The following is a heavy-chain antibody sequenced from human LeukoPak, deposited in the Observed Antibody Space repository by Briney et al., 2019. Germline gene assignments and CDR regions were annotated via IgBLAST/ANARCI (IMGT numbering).Heavy chain of an antibody. D-gene: IGHD4-17*01. Sequence: PSETLSLTCTVSGGSISSYYWSWIRQPPGKGLEWIGYIYYSGSTNYNPSLKSRVTISVDTSKNQFSLKLSSVTAADTAVYYCARGFTVTTPFDYWGQGTLVTVSP. CDR3: ARGFTVTTPFDY. V-gene: IGHV4-59*01. CDR2: IYYSGST. CDR1: GGSISSYY. J-gene: IGHJ4*02.